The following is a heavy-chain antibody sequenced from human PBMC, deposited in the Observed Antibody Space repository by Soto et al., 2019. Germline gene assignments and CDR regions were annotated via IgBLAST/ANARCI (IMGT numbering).Heavy chain of an antibody. V-gene: IGHV4-34*01. Sequence: QVQLQQWGAGLLKPSETLSLTCAVYGGSFSGYYWSWIRQPPGKGLEWIGEINHSGSTNYNPSLKSRVTISVDTSKNQFSLKVSSVTAADTAVYYCANGGGYGDYYYYGMDVWGQGTTVTVSS. CDR1: GGSFSGYY. CDR2: INHSGST. D-gene: IGHD4-17*01. CDR3: ANGGGYGDYYYYGMDV. J-gene: IGHJ6*02.